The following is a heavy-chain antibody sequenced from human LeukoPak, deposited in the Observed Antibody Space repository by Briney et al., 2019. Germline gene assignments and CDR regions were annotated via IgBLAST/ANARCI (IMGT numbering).Heavy chain of an antibody. V-gene: IGHV1-2*04. CDR1: RYTFTGYY. CDR2: INPNSGGT. Sequence: ASVKVSCKASRYTFTGYYMHWVRQAPRQGLEWMGWINPNSGGTNYAQKFQSWVTMTRDTSISTAYMELSRLRSDDTAVYYCARDLYGSGEDPSGMDVWGKGTTVTVSS. D-gene: IGHD3-10*01. J-gene: IGHJ6*04. CDR3: ARDLYGSGEDPSGMDV.